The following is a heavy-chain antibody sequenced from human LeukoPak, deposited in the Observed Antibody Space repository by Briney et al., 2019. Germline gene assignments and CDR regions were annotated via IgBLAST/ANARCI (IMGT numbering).Heavy chain of an antibody. V-gene: IGHV4-59*08. D-gene: IGHD1-1*01. CDR1: GGSISSYY. CDR3: ARGRGNYWYFDL. CDR2: IYYSGST. J-gene: IGHJ2*01. Sequence: SETLSLTCTVSGGSISSYYWSWIRQPPGXGLEWIGYIYYSGSTNYTPSLKIRVTISVDTSKNQFSLRLSSVTAADTAVYYCARGRGNYWYFDLWGRGTLVTVSS.